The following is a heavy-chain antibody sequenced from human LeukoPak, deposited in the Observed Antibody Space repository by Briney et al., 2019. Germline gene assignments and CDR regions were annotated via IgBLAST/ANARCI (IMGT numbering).Heavy chain of an antibody. CDR3: AKHQYSSGWYLNY. D-gene: IGHD6-19*01. CDR2: ISGSDDNT. J-gene: IGHJ4*02. Sequence: PGGSLRLSCGASGFTFRGYTMHWVRQAPGKGLEWVSAISGSDDNTYYADSVKGRFTISRDNSKNTLYLQMNSLRAEDTAVYYCAKHQYSSGWYLNYWGQGTLVTVSS. V-gene: IGHV3-23*01. CDR1: GFTFRGYT.